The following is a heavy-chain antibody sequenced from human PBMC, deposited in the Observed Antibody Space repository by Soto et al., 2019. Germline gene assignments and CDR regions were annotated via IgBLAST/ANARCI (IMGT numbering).Heavy chain of an antibody. Sequence: ASVKVSCKASGYTFTSYAMHWVRQAPGQRLEWMGWINAVIGNTKYAQKFQGRVTITADESTSTAYMELSSLRSEDTAVYYCARHPGGRGYYYGMDVWGQGTTVTVSS. D-gene: IGHD2-15*01. CDR2: INAVIGNT. CDR3: ARHPGGRGYYYGMDV. V-gene: IGHV1-3*01. CDR1: GYTFTSYA. J-gene: IGHJ6*02.